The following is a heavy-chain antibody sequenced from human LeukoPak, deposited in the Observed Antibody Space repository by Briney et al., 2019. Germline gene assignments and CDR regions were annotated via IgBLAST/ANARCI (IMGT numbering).Heavy chain of an antibody. J-gene: IGHJ5*02. CDR3: ARDLEYCSGGSCSPP. V-gene: IGHV1-69*06. CDR1: GGTFSSYA. Sequence: SVKVSCKASGGTFSSYAISWVRQAPGQGLEWMGGIIPIFGTANYAQKFQGRGTITADKSTSTAYMELSSLRSEDTAVYYCARDLEYCSGGSCSPPWGQGTLVTVSS. D-gene: IGHD2-15*01. CDR2: IIPIFGTA.